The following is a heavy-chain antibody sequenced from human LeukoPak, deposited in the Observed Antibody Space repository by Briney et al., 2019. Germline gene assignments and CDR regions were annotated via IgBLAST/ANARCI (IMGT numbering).Heavy chain of an antibody. Sequence: GESLKISCKGSGYSFSTYWTGWVRQMPGRGLEWMGVIYPDDSDTRYNPSFEGQVTISVDKSIGTAYLQWSSLRSSDTAIYYCARQTGYHYGMDVWGQGTTVTVSS. CDR2: IYPDDSDT. CDR1: GYSFSTYW. J-gene: IGHJ6*02. V-gene: IGHV5-51*01. CDR3: ARQTGYHYGMDV.